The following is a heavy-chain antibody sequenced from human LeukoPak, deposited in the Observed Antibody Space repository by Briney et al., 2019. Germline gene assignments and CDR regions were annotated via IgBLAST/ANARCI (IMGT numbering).Heavy chain of an antibody. V-gene: IGHV1-18*01. CDR2: ISAYNGNT. J-gene: IGHJ4*02. CDR1: GYTFTSYG. D-gene: IGHD6-13*01. Sequence: GASVKVSCKASGYTFTSYGISWVRQAPGQGLEWMGWISAYNGNTNYSQKFQGRVTITRDTSASTAYMELSSLRSEDTALYYCARDQIGVGAAAYWGQGTLVTVSS. CDR3: ARDQIGVGAAAY.